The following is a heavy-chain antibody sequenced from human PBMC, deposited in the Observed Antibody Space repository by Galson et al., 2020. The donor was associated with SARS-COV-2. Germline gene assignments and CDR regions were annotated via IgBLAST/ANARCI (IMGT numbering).Heavy chain of an antibody. CDR2: ISYVASHK. CDR1: GFTFSSYA. D-gene: IGHD2-8*01. J-gene: IGHJ6*02. V-gene: IGHV3-30-3*01. Sequence: GESLKISCAASGFTFSSYAMHWVRQDPGKGTARVAVISYVASHKHYVDSVKGRFTITRDNSKNTLYLQMNSLRAEDTAVYYCARDLLMVNPYYYYYGMDVWGQGTTVTVSS. CDR3: ARDLLMVNPYYYYYGMDV.